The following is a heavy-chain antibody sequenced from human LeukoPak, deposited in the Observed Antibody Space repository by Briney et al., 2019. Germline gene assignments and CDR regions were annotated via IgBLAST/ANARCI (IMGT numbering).Heavy chain of an antibody. CDR1: GFTFCGSS. CDR2: ISSSSSTI. Sequence: GGSLRLSCAASGFTFCGSSMNWVRQAPGKGLEWVSYISSSSSTIYYADSVKGRFTISRDNAKNSLYLQMNSLRAEDTSVYYCARSRPGYYFDLWGQVTLVTVSS. V-gene: IGHV3-48*01. J-gene: IGHJ4*02. CDR3: ARSRPGYYFDL. D-gene: IGHD1-14*01.